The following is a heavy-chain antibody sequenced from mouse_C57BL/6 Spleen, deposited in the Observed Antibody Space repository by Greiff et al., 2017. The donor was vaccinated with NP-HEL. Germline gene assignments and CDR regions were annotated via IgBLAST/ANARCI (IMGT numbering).Heavy chain of an antibody. D-gene: IGHD2-9*01. V-gene: IGHV1-55*01. CDR3: ARYEAPYYGYDVGFAY. CDR2: IYPGSGST. J-gene: IGHJ3*01. Sequence: QVQLQQPGAELVKPGASVKMSCKASGYTFTSYWITWVKQRPGQGLEWIGDIYPGSGSTNYNEKFKSKATLTVDTSSSTAYMQLSSLTSEDSAVYYYARYEAPYYGYDVGFAYWGQGTLVTVSA. CDR1: GYTFTSYW.